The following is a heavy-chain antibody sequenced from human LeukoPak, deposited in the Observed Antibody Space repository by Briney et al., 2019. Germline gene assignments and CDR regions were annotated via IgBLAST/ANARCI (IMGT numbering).Heavy chain of an antibody. J-gene: IGHJ4*02. Sequence: GGPLRLSCAASGFTFSNYAMTWVRQAPGKGLEWVSVISGSGGNTYYADSVKGRFTISRGNSKNTLYLQMNSLRAEDTAVYYCANGNNGDYVRLDYWGQGTLVTVSS. D-gene: IGHD4-17*01. V-gene: IGHV3-23*01. CDR2: ISGSGGNT. CDR1: GFTFSNYA. CDR3: ANGNNGDYVRLDY.